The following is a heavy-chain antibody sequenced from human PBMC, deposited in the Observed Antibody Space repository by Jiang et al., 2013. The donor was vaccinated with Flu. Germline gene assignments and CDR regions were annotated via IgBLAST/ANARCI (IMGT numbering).Heavy chain of an antibody. CDR3: ARELVY. CDR2: ISYDGSNK. V-gene: IGHV3-30-3*01. D-gene: IGHD1-26*01. J-gene: IGHJ4*02. Sequence: AASGFTFSSYAMHWVRQAPGKGLEWVAVISYDGSNKYYADSVKGRFTISRDNSKNTLYLQMNSLRAEDTAVYYCARELVYWGQGTLVTVSS. CDR1: GFTFSSYA.